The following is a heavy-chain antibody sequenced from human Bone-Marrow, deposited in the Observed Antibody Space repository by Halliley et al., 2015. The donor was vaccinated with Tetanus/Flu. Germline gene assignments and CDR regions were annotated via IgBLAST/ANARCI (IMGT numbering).Heavy chain of an antibody. D-gene: IGHD1-26*01. CDR3: ARAGRVVGATSGFDY. J-gene: IGHJ4*01. CDR2: VYYTGTP. Sequence: WLGYVYYTGTPDYNPSLRSRVSISADTSKNQFSLKVKSLTAADTAVYYCARAGRVVGATSGFDYWGHGTRVTVSS. V-gene: IGHV4-59*01.